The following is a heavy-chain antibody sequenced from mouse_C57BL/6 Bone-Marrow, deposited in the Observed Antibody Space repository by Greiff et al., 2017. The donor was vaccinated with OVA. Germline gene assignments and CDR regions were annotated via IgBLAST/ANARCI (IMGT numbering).Heavy chain of an antibody. D-gene: IGHD2-3*01. Sequence: VQLQQSGAELVRPGASVKLSCTASGFNIKEDYMHWVKQRPEQGLEWIGWIDPENGDTEYASKFQGKATITADTSSNTAYLQLSSLTSEDTAVYYCTTWLLPYYFDYWGQGTTLTVSS. CDR1: GFNIKEDY. V-gene: IGHV14-4*01. J-gene: IGHJ2*01. CDR2: IDPENGDT. CDR3: TTWLLPYYFDY.